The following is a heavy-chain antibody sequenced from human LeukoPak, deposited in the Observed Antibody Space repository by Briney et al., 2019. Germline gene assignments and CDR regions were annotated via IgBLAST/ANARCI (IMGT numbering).Heavy chain of an antibody. CDR1: GFTFSSYS. J-gene: IGHJ4*02. V-gene: IGHV3-21*04. Sequence: GGSLRLSCAASGFTFSSYSMNWVCQAPGKRLEWVSSISSSSSYIYYADSVKGRFTISRDNAKNTLYLQMNSLRAEDTAVYYCAKGSDSSGYYYVLCFDYWGQGTPVTVSS. CDR3: AKGSDSSGYYYVLCFDY. D-gene: IGHD3-22*01. CDR2: ISSSSSYI.